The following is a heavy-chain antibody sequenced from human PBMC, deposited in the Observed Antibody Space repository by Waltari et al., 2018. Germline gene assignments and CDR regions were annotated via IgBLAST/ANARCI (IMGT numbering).Heavy chain of an antibody. D-gene: IGHD5-12*01. CDR2: INHSGST. J-gene: IGHJ6*03. CDR1: GGSFSGYY. V-gene: IGHV4-34*01. Sequence: QVQLQQWGAGLLKPSETLSLTCAVYGGSFSGYYWSWIRQPPGKGLEWIGEINHSGSTNYNPSLKSRVTISVDTSKNQFSLKLSSVTAADTAVYYCARVPGYTYYYYYMDVWGKGTTVTVSS. CDR3: ARVPGYTYYYYYMDV.